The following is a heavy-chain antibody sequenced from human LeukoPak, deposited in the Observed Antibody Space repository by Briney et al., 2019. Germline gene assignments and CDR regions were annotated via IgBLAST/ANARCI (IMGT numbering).Heavy chain of an antibody. D-gene: IGHD5-12*01. V-gene: IGHV1-18*01. CDR2: ISAYNGNT. CDR3: ARDNEYSGYRSTYDY. CDR1: GYTFTSYG. J-gene: IGHJ4*02. Sequence: ASVKVSCKASGYTFTSYGISWVRQAPGQGLEWMGWISAYNGNTNYAQKLQGRVIMTTDTSTSTAYMELRSLRSDDTAVYYCARDNEYSGYRSTYDYWGQGTLVTVSS.